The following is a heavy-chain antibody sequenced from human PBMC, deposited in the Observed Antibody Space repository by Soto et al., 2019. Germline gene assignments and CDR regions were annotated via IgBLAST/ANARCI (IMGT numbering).Heavy chain of an antibody. CDR1: GFTFSSYA. CDR3: AKDPTAWTPVYNWFDP. V-gene: IGHV3-23*01. J-gene: IGHJ5*02. CDR2: ISGSGGST. Sequence: GGSLRLSCAASGFTFSSYAMSWVRQAPGKGLEWVSAISGSGGSTYYADSVKGRFTISRDNSKNTLYLQMNSLRAEDTAVYYCAKDPTAWTPVYNWFDPWGQGTLVTVSS. D-gene: IGHD5-18*01.